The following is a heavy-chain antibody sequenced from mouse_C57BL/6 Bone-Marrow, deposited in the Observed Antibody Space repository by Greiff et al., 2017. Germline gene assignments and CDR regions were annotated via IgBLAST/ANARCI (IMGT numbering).Heavy chain of an antibody. D-gene: IGHD2-3*01. CDR3: ARCPYEGYYPYAMDY. Sequence: VQLQESGPELVKPGASVKISCKASGYAFSSSWMNWVKQRPGKGLEWIGRIYPGDGGTNYNGKFKGKATLTADKSSSTAYMQLSSLTTEDSAVYFCARCPYEGYYPYAMDYWGQGTSVTVSS. CDR1: GYAFSSSW. CDR2: IYPGDGGT. V-gene: IGHV1-82*01. J-gene: IGHJ4*01.